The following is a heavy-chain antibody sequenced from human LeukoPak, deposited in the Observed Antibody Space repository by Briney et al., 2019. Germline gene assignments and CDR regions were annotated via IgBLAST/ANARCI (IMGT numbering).Heavy chain of an antibody. J-gene: IGHJ5*02. CDR3: ARWARYCSSGSCYSWFDP. CDR1: GLTFRRYW. V-gene: IGHV3-7*01. CDR2: MKLNGSEE. D-gene: IGHD2-15*01. Sequence: GGSLRLSCAASGLTFRRYWMSWVRQAPGKGLDWVAKMKLNGSEEYYVDSVKGRFTISSDNAKNSLYLQMNSLRVDDTAVYYCARWARYCSSGSCYSWFDPWGQGTLVTVSS.